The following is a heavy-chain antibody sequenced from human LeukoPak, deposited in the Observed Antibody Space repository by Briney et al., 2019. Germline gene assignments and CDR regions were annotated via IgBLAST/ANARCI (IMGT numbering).Heavy chain of an antibody. V-gene: IGHV4-31*03. D-gene: IGHD3-10*01. CDR1: GGSISSGGYY. CDR2: IYYSGST. CDR3: ARESSLWFGESDY. J-gene: IGHJ4*02. Sequence: SETLSLTCTVSGGSISSGGYYWSWIRQHPGKGLEWIGYIYYSGSTYYNPYLKSRVTISVETSKNQFSLKLSSVTAADTAVYYCARESSLWFGESDYWGQGTLVTVSS.